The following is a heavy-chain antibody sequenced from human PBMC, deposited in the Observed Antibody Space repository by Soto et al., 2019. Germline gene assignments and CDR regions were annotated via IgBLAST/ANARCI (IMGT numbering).Heavy chain of an antibody. D-gene: IGHD6-13*01. V-gene: IGHV1-69*01. J-gene: IGHJ1*01. Sequence: QVQLVQSGAEVKKPGSSVKVSCKASGGTFSSYAISWVRQAPGQGLEWMGGIIPIFGTANYAQKFQGRVTITADESTSTAYMELSSLRSEDTAVYYCAREAAGGRIAAACTDYFQHWGQGTLVTVSS. CDR2: IIPIFGTA. CDR3: AREAAGGRIAAACTDYFQH. CDR1: GGTFSSYA.